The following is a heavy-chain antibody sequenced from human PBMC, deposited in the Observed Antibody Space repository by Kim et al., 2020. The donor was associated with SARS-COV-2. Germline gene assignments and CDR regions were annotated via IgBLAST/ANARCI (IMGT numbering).Heavy chain of an antibody. Sequence: SETLSLTCAVYGGSFSGYYWSWIRQPPGKGLEWIGEINHSGSTNYNPSLKSRVTISVDTSKNQFSLKLSSVTAADTAVYYCARRDYYGSAPKFDPWCQGT. CDR3: ARRDYYGSAPKFDP. CDR2: INHSGST. V-gene: IGHV4-34*01. CDR1: GGSFSGYY. J-gene: IGHJ5*02. D-gene: IGHD3-10*01.